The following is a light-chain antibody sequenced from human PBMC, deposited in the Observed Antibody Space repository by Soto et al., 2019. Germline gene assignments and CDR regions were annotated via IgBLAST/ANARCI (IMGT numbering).Light chain of an antibody. Sequence: EIVLTQSPGTLSLSPGERATLSCRASQSLRRSYLAWYQQKPGQAPRLLIYGASIRATGLPDRFSGSGSATDFTLTISRLEPQDFAVYYCQQYDCSPPYTFGQGTNLEIK. CDR2: GAS. CDR3: QQYDCSPPYT. J-gene: IGKJ2*01. V-gene: IGKV3-20*01. CDR1: QSLRRSY.